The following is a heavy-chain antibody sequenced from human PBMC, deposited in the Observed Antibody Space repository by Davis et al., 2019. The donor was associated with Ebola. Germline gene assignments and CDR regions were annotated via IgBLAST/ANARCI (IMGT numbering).Heavy chain of an antibody. CDR3: ARWSITGATSPFDY. CDR2: IYPGDSDT. V-gene: IGHV5-51*01. Sequence: KVSCRGSGYTFSDYWIAWVRQMPGKGLEWMGIIYPGDSDTRYSPSFEGQVTISADKSISTAYLQWSSLEASDTAMYYCARWSITGATSPFDYWGQGTLVTVSS. J-gene: IGHJ4*02. CDR1: GYTFSDYW. D-gene: IGHD1-20*01.